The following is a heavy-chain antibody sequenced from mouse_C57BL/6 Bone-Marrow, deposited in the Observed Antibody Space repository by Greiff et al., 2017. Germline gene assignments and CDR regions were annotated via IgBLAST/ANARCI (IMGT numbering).Heavy chain of an antibody. V-gene: IGHV1-64*01. CDR1: GYTFTSYW. CDR3: ARGGGYYVFSDY. Sequence: QVQLQQPGAELVKPGASVKLSCKASGYTFTSYWMHWVKQRPGQGLEWIGMIHPNSGSTNYNEKFKSKATLTVDKSSSTAYMQLSSLTSEDSAVYYCARGGGYYVFSDYWGQGTTLTVSS. CDR2: IHPNSGST. D-gene: IGHD2-3*01. J-gene: IGHJ2*01.